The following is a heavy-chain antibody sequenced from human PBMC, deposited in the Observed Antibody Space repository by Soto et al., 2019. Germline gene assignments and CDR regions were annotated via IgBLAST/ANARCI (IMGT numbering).Heavy chain of an antibody. CDR1: GYTFTGYY. J-gene: IGHJ6*02. CDR3: ARDFYYYDSSGYRPYYYYGMDV. V-gene: IGHV1-2*04. Sequence: ASVNVSCKASGYTFTGYYMHWVRQAPGQGLEWMGWINPDSGGTNYAQKFQGWVTMTRDTSISQADMELSRLRSDDTAAYYCARDFYYYDSSGYRPYYYYGMDVWGQGTTVTVSS. CDR2: INPDSGGT. D-gene: IGHD3-22*01.